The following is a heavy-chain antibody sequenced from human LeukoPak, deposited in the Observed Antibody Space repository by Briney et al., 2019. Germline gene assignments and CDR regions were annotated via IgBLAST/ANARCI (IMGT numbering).Heavy chain of an antibody. V-gene: IGHV3-20*04. J-gene: IGHJ6*03. CDR2: INWNGDST. CDR3: AREVATYDYYYYMDV. D-gene: IGHD5-12*01. CDR1: GFTFDDYG. Sequence: GGSLRLSCAASGFTFDDYGMSWAGHAQGKGLKWVSNINWNGDSTGNADSVKGRFTISRDNGKNSLYLQMNSLRAEDTALYYCAREVATYDYYYYMDVWGKGTTVTVSS.